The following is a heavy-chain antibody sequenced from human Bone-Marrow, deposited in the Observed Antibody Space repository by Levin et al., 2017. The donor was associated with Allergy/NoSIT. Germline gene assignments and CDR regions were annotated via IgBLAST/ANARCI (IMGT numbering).Heavy chain of an antibody. J-gene: IGHJ4*02. CDR2: IKQDGSEI. D-gene: IGHD2-2*01. Sequence: PGGSLRLSCATSGFTFSTYWMTWVRQAPGKGLEWVANIKQDGSEIYYVDSVRGRFTISRDNAKNSLSLQMNSLRVEDTAGYYCVRGAGCTGATCYAFDFWGQGTLVTVSS. CDR3: VRGAGCTGATCYAFDF. CDR1: GFTFSTYW. V-gene: IGHV3-7*04.